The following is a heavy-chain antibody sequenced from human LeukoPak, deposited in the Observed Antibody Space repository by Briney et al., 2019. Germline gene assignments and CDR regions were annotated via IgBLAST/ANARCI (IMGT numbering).Heavy chain of an antibody. CDR2: IIPIFGTT. CDR1: GGTFSNYP. Sequence: SVKVSCKASGGTFSNYPISWVRQAPGQGPEWMGGIIPIFGTTHYAQKFQGRVTITADGSTSTAFIELSSLRSEDTAVYYCARPLRTGTRDYGMDVWGQGTTITVSS. V-gene: IGHV1-69*13. CDR3: ARPLRTGTRDYGMDV. D-gene: IGHD1-7*01. J-gene: IGHJ6*02.